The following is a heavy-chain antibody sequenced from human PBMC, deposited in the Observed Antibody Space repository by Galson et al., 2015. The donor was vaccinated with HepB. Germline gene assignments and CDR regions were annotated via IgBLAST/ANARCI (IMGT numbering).Heavy chain of an antibody. Sequence: SVKLSCKVSGYTLTELSMHWVRQAPGKGLEWMGGFDPEDGETIYAQKFQGRVTMTEDTSTDTAYMELSSLRSEDTAVYYCATIKWELNNWFDPWGQGTLVTVSS. CDR3: ATIKWELNNWFDP. CDR2: FDPEDGET. D-gene: IGHD1-26*01. J-gene: IGHJ5*02. CDR1: GYTLTELS. V-gene: IGHV1-24*01.